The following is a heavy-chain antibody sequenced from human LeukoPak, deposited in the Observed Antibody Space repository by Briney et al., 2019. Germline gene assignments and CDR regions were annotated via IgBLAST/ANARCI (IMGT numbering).Heavy chain of an antibody. J-gene: IGHJ6*03. CDR2: IWYDGSNK. V-gene: IGHV3-33*01. Sequence: GGSLRLSCAASGFTFSSYGMHWVRQAPGKGLEWVAGIWYDGSNKYYADSVKGRFTISRDNSKNTLYLQMNSLRAEDTAVYYCARRVSSSSLSYYYYYMDVWGKGTTVTVSS. CDR1: GFTFSSYG. CDR3: ARRVSSSSLSYYYYYMDV. D-gene: IGHD6-6*01.